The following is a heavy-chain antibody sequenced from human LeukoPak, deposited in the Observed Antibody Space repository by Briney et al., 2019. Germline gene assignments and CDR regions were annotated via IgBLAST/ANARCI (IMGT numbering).Heavy chain of an antibody. Sequence: GGSLRLSCAASIFIFNDYAVSWVRQSPGKGLECVSVISASGGKTYYADSVKGRFTISRDPSKTTISLQMNSLRVEDSAVYYCAKWTRTTLFRGDRARFDSWGQGTLVTVSS. CDR1: IFIFNDYA. J-gene: IGHJ4*02. V-gene: IGHV3-23*01. CDR2: ISASGGKT. CDR3: AKWTRTTLFRGDRARFDS. D-gene: IGHD3-10*01.